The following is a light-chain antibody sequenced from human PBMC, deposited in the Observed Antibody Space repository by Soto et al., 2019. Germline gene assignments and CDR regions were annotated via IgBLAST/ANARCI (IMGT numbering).Light chain of an antibody. V-gene: IGKV3-15*01. J-gene: IGKJ1*01. CDR1: QSVISN. Sequence: EILMTQSPATLSVSPGERVTLSCWASQSVISNLAWYRQKPGHTPTLLIYSASTRFTGTPARFSGSGSGTNFTLTITSLQSEDFAVYYCQQYYTWPRGTFGQGTKVDIK. CDR3: QQYYTWPRGT. CDR2: SAS.